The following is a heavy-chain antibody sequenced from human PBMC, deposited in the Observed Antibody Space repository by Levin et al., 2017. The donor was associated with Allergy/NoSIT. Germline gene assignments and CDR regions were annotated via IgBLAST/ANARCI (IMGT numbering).Heavy chain of an antibody. D-gene: IGHD2-15*01. Sequence: SETLSLTCTVSGGSISSYYWSWIRQPAGKGLEWIGRIYTSGSTNYNPSLKSRVTMSVDTSKNQFSLKLSSVTAADTAVYYCARDLGGGCSGGSCWRGWFDPWGQGTLVTVSS. CDR1: GGSISSYY. CDR2: IYTSGST. CDR3: ARDLGGGCSGGSCWRGWFDP. J-gene: IGHJ5*02. V-gene: IGHV4-4*07.